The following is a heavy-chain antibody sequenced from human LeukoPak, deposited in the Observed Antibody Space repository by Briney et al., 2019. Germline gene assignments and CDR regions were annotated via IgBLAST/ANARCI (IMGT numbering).Heavy chain of an antibody. CDR3: ARSFGGSYAYFDY. CDR1: GFTFISYA. Sequence: GGSLRLSCAASGFTFISYAMHWVRQAPGKGLEWVALISYDGTNKYYADSVKGRFTISRDDSKSTLYLQMNSLGAEDTAVYYCARSFGGSYAYFDYWGQGTLVTVSS. CDR2: ISYDGTNK. V-gene: IGHV3-30-3*01. J-gene: IGHJ4*02. D-gene: IGHD1-26*01.